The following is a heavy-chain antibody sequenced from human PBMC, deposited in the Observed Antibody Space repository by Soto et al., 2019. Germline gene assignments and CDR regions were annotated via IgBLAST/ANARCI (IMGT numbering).Heavy chain of an antibody. J-gene: IGHJ6*02. D-gene: IGHD3-16*01. CDR1: GFPFAPST. CDR2: ISVSVGST. CDR3: ARDSITRVSSDVPGMDV. Sequence: PGGSLRLSCGVSGFPFAPSTMSWVRQAPGKGLEWVSTISVSVGSTYSADSVQGRFTVSSDISDNTLFLRMTSLTADDTAVYFCARDSITRVSSDVPGMDVWGQGTTVTVSS. V-gene: IGHV3-23*01.